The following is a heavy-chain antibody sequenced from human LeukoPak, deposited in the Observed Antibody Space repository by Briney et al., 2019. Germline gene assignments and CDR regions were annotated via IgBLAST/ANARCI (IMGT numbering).Heavy chain of an antibody. Sequence: GGSLKLSCAASGFTFSGSAMHWVRQASGKGLEWVGRIRSKANSYATAYAASVKGRFTISRDDSKNTAYLQMNSLKTEDTAVYYCTSISKEGVLDYWGQRTLVTVSS. CDR2: IRSKANSYAT. V-gene: IGHV3-73*01. D-gene: IGHD3-10*01. CDR3: TSISKEGVLDY. J-gene: IGHJ4*02. CDR1: GFTFSGSA.